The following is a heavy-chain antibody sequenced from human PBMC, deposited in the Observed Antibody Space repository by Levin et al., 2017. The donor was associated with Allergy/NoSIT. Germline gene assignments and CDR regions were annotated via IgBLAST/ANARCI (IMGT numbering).Heavy chain of an antibody. CDR3: AKARGKYCSSTSCTTDADY. V-gene: IGHV3-30*18. D-gene: IGHD2-2*01. J-gene: IGHJ4*02. CDR1: GFTFSSYG. CDR2: ISYDGSNK. Sequence: GESLKISCAASGFTFSSYGMHWVRQAPGKGLEWVAVISYDGSNKYYADSVKGRFTISRDNSKNTLYLQMNSLRAEDTAVYYCAKARGKYCSSTSCTTDADYWGQGTLVTVSS.